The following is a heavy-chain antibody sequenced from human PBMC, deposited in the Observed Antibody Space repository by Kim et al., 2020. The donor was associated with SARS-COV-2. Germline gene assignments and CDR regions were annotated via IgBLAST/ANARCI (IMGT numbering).Heavy chain of an antibody. CDR2: VFDSGST. CDR3: ARDLGISGTDFHYF. D-gene: IGHD1-26*01. CDR1: GASIRTFY. V-gene: IGHV4-59*13. J-gene: IGHJ4*01. Sequence: SETLSLTCTVSGASIRTFYWSWIRQPPGKGLEWIGFVFDSGSTKYNPSLKSRVTISTDTSKSQVSLKLRSVTTVDTAMYFWARDLGISGTDFHYF.